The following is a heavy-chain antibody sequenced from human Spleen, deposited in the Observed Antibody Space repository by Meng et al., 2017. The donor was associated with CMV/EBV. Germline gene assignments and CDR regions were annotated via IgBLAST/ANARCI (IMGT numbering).Heavy chain of an antibody. Sequence: GESLKISCAASGFTFTSYWMHWVRQRPGKGLVWVSRVNGDGSSTSYTDSVKGRFTISRDNAKNTVSLQMNSLRVEDTAVYYCARGDQVWGQGTLVTVSS. V-gene: IGHV3-74*01. J-gene: IGHJ4*02. CDR3: ARGDQV. CDR1: GFTFTSYW. CDR2: VNGDGSST.